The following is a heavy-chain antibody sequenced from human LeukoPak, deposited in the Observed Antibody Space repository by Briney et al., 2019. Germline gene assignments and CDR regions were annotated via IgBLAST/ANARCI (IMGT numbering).Heavy chain of an antibody. Sequence: SETLSLTYSVSGSSISSYYWSWIRQPAGKGLEWIGRIYSNGHTNYSPSFKSRVTMSVEMSKNQLSLKLSSVTAADTAVYYCARSFGVVTHFDSWGQGTLVTVSS. D-gene: IGHD3-3*01. V-gene: IGHV4-4*07. CDR1: GSSISSYY. CDR3: ARSFGVVTHFDS. CDR2: IYSNGHT. J-gene: IGHJ4*02.